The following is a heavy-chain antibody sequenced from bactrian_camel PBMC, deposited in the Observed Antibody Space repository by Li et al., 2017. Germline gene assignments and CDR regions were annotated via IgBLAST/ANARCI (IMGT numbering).Heavy chain of an antibody. Sequence: QLVESGGGAVQAGGSLRLSCAASGSTHNSACLGWFRQAPGKEREGVASIDPNIDKTYYVDSVKGRFTISRDNAKNTLYLQLNSLKPEDTAMYYCTIDLNWSGSCGRGTQVTVS. CDR1: GSTHNSAC. D-gene: IGHD2*01. V-gene: IGHV3S1*01. CDR2: IDPNIDKT. J-gene: IGHJ4*01. CDR3: TIDLNWSGS.